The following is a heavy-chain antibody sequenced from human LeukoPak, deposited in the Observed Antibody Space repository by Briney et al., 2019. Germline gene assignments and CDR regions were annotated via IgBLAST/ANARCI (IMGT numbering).Heavy chain of an antibody. D-gene: IGHD3-9*01. CDR3: ARLISRYYDILTTNWFDP. Sequence: KPGGSLRLSCAASGFTFSDYYMSWIRQAPGKGLEWVSYISNSGSTIYYADSVKGRFTISRDNAKNSLYLQMNSLRAEDTAVYYCARLISRYYDILTTNWFDPWGQGTLVTVSS. CDR2: ISNSGSTI. J-gene: IGHJ5*02. V-gene: IGHV3-11*04. CDR1: GFTFSDYY.